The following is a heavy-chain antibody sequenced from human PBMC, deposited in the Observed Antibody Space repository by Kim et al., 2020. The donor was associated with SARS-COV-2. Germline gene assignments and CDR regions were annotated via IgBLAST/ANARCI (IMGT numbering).Heavy chain of an antibody. CDR2: INHSGST. D-gene: IGHD5-18*01. V-gene: IGHV4-34*01. CDR1: GGSFSGYY. CDR3: ATAMVNYYYYGMEF. Sequence: SETLSLTCAVYGGSFSGYYWSWIRQPPGKGLEWIGEINHSGSTNYNPSLKRRVTISVDTSKNPFSLKLSSVTAADTAVYYCATAMVNYYYYGMEFWGQGTTVTVSS. J-gene: IGHJ6*02.